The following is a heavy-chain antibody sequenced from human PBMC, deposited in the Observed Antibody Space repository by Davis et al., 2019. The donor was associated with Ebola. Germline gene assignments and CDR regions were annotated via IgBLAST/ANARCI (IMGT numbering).Heavy chain of an antibody. CDR2: ISYDGSNK. J-gene: IGHJ4*02. V-gene: IGHV3-30*18. CDR1: GFTFSSYG. CDR3: AKGAALDY. Sequence: GESLKISCAASGFTFSSYGMHWVRQAPGKGLEWVAVISYDGSNKYYADSVKGRFTISRDNSKNTLYLQMNSLRAEDTAVYYCAKGAALDYWGQGTLVTVSS.